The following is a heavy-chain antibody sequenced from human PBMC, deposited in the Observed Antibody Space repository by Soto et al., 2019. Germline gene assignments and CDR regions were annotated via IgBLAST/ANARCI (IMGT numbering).Heavy chain of an antibody. CDR2: ITGSGGDT. CDR3: AKGSASSRPYYFDY. D-gene: IGHD2-2*01. J-gene: IGHJ4*02. Sequence: PGGSLRLSCAASGFTFSSYAMSWVRQSPGKGLEWVSAITGSGGDTYHADSVKGRFTISRDNTKDTLYLQMNSLKAEETAVYYCAKGSASSRPYYFDYWGQGALVTVSS. CDR1: GFTFSSYA. V-gene: IGHV3-23*01.